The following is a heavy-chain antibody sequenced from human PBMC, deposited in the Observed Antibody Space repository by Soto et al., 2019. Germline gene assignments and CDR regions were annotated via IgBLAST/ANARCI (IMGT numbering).Heavy chain of an antibody. CDR1: GGSISSYY. J-gene: IGHJ6*03. CDR3: ARETGGTTSYYMDV. D-gene: IGHD1-7*01. CDR2: IYYSGST. Sequence: SETLSLTCTVSGGSISSYYWSWIRQPPGKGLEWIGYIYYSGSTNYNPSLKSRVTISVDTSKNQFSLKLSSVTAADTAVYYCARETGGTTSYYMDVWGKGTAVTVSS. V-gene: IGHV4-59*08.